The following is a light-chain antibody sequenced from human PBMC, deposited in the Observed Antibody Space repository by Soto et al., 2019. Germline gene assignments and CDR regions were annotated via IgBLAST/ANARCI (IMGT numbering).Light chain of an antibody. J-gene: IGLJ1*01. CDR1: SSDVGGYNY. CDR3: SSYTSSSTLV. V-gene: IGLV2-14*01. CDR2: VVS. Sequence: ARTQPASVSGSPGQSITISCTGTSSDVGGYNYVSWYQQHPGKAPKLMIYVVSNRPSGVSNRFSGSKSGNTASLSISGLQAEDEADYYCSSYTSSSTLVFGTGTKVTVL.